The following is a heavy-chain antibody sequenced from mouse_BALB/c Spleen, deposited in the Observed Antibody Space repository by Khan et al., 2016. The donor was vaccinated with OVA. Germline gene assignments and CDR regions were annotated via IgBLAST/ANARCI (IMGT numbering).Heavy chain of an antibody. CDR1: GFTFSSFG. V-gene: IGHV5-17*02. CDR2: ISSGSSTI. CDR3: ARREAMDY. Sequence: EVELVESGGGLVQPGGSRKLSCAASGFTFSSFGMHWVRQAPEKGLVWVAYISSGSSTIYYADTVKGRFTISRDNPKNTLFLQMTSLRSKDTAMYYCARREAMDYWGQGTSVTVSS. J-gene: IGHJ4*01.